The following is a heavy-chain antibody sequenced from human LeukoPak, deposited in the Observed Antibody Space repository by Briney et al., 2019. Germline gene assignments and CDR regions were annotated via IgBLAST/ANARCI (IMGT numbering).Heavy chain of an antibody. CDR3: ARAPRGRDYYYYMDV. CDR1: GHTFTSYD. CDR2: MNPNSGNT. J-gene: IGHJ6*03. Sequence: GASVTVSCKASGHTFTSYDINWVRQAPGQGLEWMGWMNPNSGNTGYAQKFQGRVTMTRNTSISTAYMELSSLRSEDTAVYYCARAPRGRDYYYYMDVWGKGTTVAVSS. V-gene: IGHV1-8*01.